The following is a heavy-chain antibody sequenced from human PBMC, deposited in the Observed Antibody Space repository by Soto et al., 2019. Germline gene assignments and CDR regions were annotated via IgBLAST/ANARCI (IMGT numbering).Heavy chain of an antibody. CDR3: ARGRHSLTGYYSLKQWPFDY. CDR2: INHSGST. D-gene: IGHD3-9*01. CDR1: GGSFSGYY. J-gene: IGHJ4*02. Sequence: SETLSLTCAVYGGSFSGYYWSWIRQPPGKGLEWIGEINHSGSTNYNPSLKSRVTISVDTSKNQFSLKLSSVTAADTAVYYCARGRHSLTGYYSLKQWPFDYWGQGTLVTVSS. V-gene: IGHV4-34*01.